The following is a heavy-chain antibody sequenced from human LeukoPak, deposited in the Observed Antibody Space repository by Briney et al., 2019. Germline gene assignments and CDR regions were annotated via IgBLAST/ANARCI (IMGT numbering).Heavy chain of an antibody. CDR1: GFTFSSYA. CDR3: ARHLSGVTGYTYGRGIDY. Sequence: GGSLRLSCAASGFTFSSYAMSWVRQAPGKGLEWCSDINGSGGSTYYADSVKGRSTISRDNSKNTLYLQMNSLRAEDTAVYYCARHLSGVTGYTYGRGIDYWGQGTLVTVSS. V-gene: IGHV3-23*01. CDR2: INGSGGST. D-gene: IGHD5-18*01. J-gene: IGHJ4*02.